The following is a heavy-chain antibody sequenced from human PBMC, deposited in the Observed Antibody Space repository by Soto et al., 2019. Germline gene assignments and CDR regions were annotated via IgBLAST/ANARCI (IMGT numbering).Heavy chain of an antibody. D-gene: IGHD3-3*01. Sequence: PSETLSLTCAVSGYSISSGYYWGWIRQPPGKGLEWIGSIYHSGSTYYNPSLKSRVTISVDTSKNQFSLKLSSVTAADTAVYYCARLHEDLWAAGFDPWGQGTLVTVSS. CDR2: IYHSGST. J-gene: IGHJ5*02. V-gene: IGHV4-38-2*01. CDR1: GYSISSGYY. CDR3: ARLHEDLWAAGFDP.